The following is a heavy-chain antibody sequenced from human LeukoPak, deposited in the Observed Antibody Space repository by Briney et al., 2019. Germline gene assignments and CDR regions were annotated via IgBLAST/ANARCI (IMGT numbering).Heavy chain of an antibody. D-gene: IGHD4-17*01. CDR2: ISYDGSNK. J-gene: IGHJ4*02. CDR1: GFTFSTYG. Sequence: PGRSLRLSCVASGFTFSTYGMHWVRQAPGKGLEWVAVISYDGSNKYYADSVKGRFTISRDNSKNTLYLQMNSLRPEDTAVYYCAKASYGDYEADYWGQGTLVTVSS. CDR3: AKASYGDYEADY. V-gene: IGHV3-30*18.